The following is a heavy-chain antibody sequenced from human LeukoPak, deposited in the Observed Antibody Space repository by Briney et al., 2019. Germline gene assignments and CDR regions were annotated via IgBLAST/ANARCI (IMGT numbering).Heavy chain of an antibody. J-gene: IGHJ6*04. CDR3: AELGIIMIGGV. D-gene: IGHD3-10*02. CDR2: ISSTSTYI. V-gene: IGHV3-21*01. Sequence: NPGGSLRLSCAASEFTFSEYSMNWVRQAPGKGLEWVASISSTSTYIYYADSVTGRFTISRDNAKNSLYLQMNSLRAEDTAVYYCAELGIIMIGGVWGKGTTVTISS. CDR1: EFTFSEYS.